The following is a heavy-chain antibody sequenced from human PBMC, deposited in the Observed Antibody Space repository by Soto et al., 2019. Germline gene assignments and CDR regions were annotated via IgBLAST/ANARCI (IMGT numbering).Heavy chain of an antibody. CDR2: IKEDGSEK. D-gene: IGHD2-2*01. Sequence: EVQLVDSGGGLVQPGGPLRLACAAAGFTFSVYWMTWVRQAPGKELEWVANIKEDGSEKHYMDSLKGRFTISRDNAKNSLYLQMNSLRAEDTAVYYCARDLSPYRYSTTCYDAFDICGQGTMVTVSS. CDR3: ARDLSPYRYSTTCYDAFDI. CDR1: GFTFSVYW. J-gene: IGHJ3*02. V-gene: IGHV3-7*01.